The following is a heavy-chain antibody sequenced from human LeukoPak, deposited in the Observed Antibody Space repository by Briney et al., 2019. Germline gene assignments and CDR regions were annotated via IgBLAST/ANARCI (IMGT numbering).Heavy chain of an antibody. CDR2: IRYDGSNK. CDR1: GFTFSSYG. Sequence: GGSLRLSCAASGFTFSSYGMHWVRQAPGKGLGWVAFIRYDGSNKYYADSVKGRFTISRDNSKNTLYLQMNSLRAEDTAVYYCAKASSGYDEYNWFDPWGQGTLVTVSS. J-gene: IGHJ5*02. V-gene: IGHV3-30*02. D-gene: IGHD5-12*01. CDR3: AKASSGYDEYNWFDP.